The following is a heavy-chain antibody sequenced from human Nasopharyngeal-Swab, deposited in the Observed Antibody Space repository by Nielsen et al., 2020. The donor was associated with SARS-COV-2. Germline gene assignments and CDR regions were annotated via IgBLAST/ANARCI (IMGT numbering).Heavy chain of an antibody. CDR3: ARQRTTLTLGRAFDL. CDR1: GHSFSNYW. CDR2: IYPGDSDT. V-gene: IGHV5-51*01. Sequence: GESLKISCEGSGHSFSNYWIAWVRQMPGKGLEWMGIIYPGDSDTRYSPSFQGQVTISADKSISTAYLQWSSLKASDTAIYYCARQRTTLTLGRAFDLWGQGTMVTVSS. J-gene: IGHJ3*01. D-gene: IGHD4-17*01.